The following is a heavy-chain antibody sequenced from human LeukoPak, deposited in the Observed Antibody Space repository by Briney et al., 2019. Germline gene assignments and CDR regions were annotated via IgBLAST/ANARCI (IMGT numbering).Heavy chain of an antibody. CDR3: AGGSGWYILGSWFDP. Sequence: GGSLRLSCAASGFTFDDYAMHWVRQAPGKGLEWVSGISWNSGSIGYADSVKGRFTISRDNAKNSLYLQMNSLRAEDTALYYCAGGSGWYILGSWFDPWGQGTLVTVSS. D-gene: IGHD6-19*01. V-gene: IGHV3-9*01. CDR2: ISWNSGSI. J-gene: IGHJ5*02. CDR1: GFTFDDYA.